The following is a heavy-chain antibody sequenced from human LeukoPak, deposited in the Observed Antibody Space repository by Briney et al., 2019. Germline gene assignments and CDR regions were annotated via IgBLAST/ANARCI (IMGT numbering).Heavy chain of an antibody. Sequence: SETLSLTCAVYGGSFSGYYWSWIRQPPGKGLEWIGEINHSGSTNYNPSLKSRVTISVDTSKNQFSLKLSSVTAADTAVYYCARFPDSSGSGRICWGQGTLVTVSS. CDR2: INHSGST. V-gene: IGHV4-34*01. J-gene: IGHJ4*02. CDR3: ARFPDSSGSGRIC. D-gene: IGHD3-22*01. CDR1: GGSFSGYY.